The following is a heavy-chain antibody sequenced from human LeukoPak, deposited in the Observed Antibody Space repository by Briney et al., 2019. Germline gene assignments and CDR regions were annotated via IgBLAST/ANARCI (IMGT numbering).Heavy chain of an antibody. D-gene: IGHD7-27*01. Sequence: PGGSLRLSCAASGFTVSDNFMSWVRQAPGKGLERVSVIYRGGSTDYADSVEGRFTISRDSSKNTLYLQMYSLRVEDTAVYYCARGWGSSDYWGQGTLVTVSS. CDR3: ARGWGSSDY. V-gene: IGHV3-66*01. CDR1: GFTVSDNF. CDR2: IYRGGST. J-gene: IGHJ4*02.